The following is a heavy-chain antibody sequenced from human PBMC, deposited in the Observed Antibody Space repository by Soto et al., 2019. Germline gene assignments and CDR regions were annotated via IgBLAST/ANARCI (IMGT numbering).Heavy chain of an antibody. D-gene: IGHD2-8*02. CDR1: GFTFSNYG. CDR2: IWYDGSNK. V-gene: IGHV3-33*01. CDR3: ARDLSGPLDY. Sequence: QPGGSLRLSCVASGFTFSNYGMHWVRQAPGQGLEWVAGIWYDGSNKFYADSVKGIFTISRDTSKYTLYLQMNSLRVDDTAVYYCARDLSGPLDYWGQGTLVTVSS. J-gene: IGHJ4*02.